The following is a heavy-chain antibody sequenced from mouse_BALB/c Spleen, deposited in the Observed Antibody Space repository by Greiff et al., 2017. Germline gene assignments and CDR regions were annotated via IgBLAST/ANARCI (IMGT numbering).Heavy chain of an antibody. J-gene: IGHJ4*01. V-gene: IGHV1-54*01. CDR3: ARMRARLAMDY. Sequence: VKLQESGAELVRPGTSVKVSCKASGYAFTNYLIAWVKQRPGQGLEWIGVINPGSGGTNYNEKFKGKATLTADKSSSTAYMQLSSLTSDDSAVYFCARMRARLAMDYWGQGTSVTVSS. CDR2: INPGSGGT. CDR1: GYAFTNYL.